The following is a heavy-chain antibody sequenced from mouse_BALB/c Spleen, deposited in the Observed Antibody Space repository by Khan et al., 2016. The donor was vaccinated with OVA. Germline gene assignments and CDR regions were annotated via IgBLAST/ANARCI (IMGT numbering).Heavy chain of an antibody. Sequence: QVQLKESGPGLVQPSQSLSITCTVSGFSLTNYSVHWVRQSPGKGLEWLGVIWSAGSTDYNAAFISRLTIRTDHSRSLVFFKLHSLPPTDTAIDCGARRGYDYGRGALFAYWGQGTLVTVSA. D-gene: IGHD2-4*01. CDR1: GFSLTNYS. CDR2: IWSAGST. V-gene: IGHV2-2*02. CDR3: ARRGYDYGRGALFAY. J-gene: IGHJ3*01.